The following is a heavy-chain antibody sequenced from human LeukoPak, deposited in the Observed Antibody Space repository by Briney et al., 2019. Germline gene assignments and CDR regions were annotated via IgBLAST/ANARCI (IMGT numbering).Heavy chain of an antibody. V-gene: IGHV1-69*06. CDR1: GYTFTGYY. D-gene: IGHD1-1*01. CDR2: IIPTFGTA. CDR3: ARDLERNDVYYYYMDV. J-gene: IGHJ6*03. Sequence: GASVKVSCKASGYTFTGYYMHWVRQAPGQGLEWMGGIIPTFGTANYAQKFQGRVTITADKSTSTAYMELSSLRSEDTAVYYCARDLERNDVYYYYMDVWGKGTTVTVSS.